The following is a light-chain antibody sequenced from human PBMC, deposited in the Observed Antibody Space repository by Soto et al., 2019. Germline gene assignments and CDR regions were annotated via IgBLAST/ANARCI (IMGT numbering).Light chain of an antibody. CDR1: QGISSF. J-gene: IGKJ3*01. CDR2: GAS. Sequence: IQLTQSPSSLSASGGDRVTITCRASQGISSFLAWYQQKPRKAPKLLIYGASTLQSGVPSRFSGSGSGTDFTLTIRSLQHEDFGTYYCPQLNSFPIPFGPGTPVAIK. V-gene: IGKV1-9*01. CDR3: PQLNSFPIP.